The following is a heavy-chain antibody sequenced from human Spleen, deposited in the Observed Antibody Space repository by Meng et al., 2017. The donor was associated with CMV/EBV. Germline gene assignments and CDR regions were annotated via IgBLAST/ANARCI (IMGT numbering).Heavy chain of an antibody. V-gene: IGHV3-21*01. CDR3: ARAQVYYFDS. CDR1: GFTFSSYS. J-gene: IGHJ4*02. D-gene: IGHD2-8*01. CDR2: INSSSSYI. Sequence: GEALKISCVASGFTFSSYSMNWVRQAPGKGLEWVSSINSSSSYIYYADSVKGRFTISRDNAENSLYLQMSSLRAEDTAVYYCARAQVYYFDSWGQGTLVTVSS.